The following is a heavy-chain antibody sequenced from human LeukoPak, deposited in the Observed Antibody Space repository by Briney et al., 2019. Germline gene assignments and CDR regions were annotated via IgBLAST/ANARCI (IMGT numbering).Heavy chain of an antibody. V-gene: IGHV3-64*01. D-gene: IGHD4-17*01. CDR2: ITSDGGRT. Sequence: PGGSLRLSCAASGFTFSSYAVHWVRQAPGKGPEYVSAITSDGGRTYYANSVKGRFTISRDNSKNTLYLQMGSLRAEDMAVYYCARSRGLDVHYYYYMDVWGKGTTVTVSS. CDR3: ARSRGLDVHYYYYMDV. J-gene: IGHJ6*03. CDR1: GFTFSSYA.